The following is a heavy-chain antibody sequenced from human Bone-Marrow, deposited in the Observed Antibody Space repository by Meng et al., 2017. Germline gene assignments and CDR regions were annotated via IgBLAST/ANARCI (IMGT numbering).Heavy chain of an antibody. V-gene: IGHV3-43*01. D-gene: IGHD4-17*01. CDR3: TKAGSTVTMGWFDP. J-gene: IGHJ5*02. Sequence: GGSLRLSCEASGFKFDDYTMHWVRQVPGKGLEWVSLIDWDGRRTDYADSAKGRFTISRDNSKNSLYLQMNSLTTEDSALYYCTKAGSTVTMGWFDPWGQGTLVTVSS. CDR2: IDWDGRRT. CDR1: GFKFDDYT.